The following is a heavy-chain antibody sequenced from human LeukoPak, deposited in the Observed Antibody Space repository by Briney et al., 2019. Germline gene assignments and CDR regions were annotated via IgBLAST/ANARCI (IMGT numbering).Heavy chain of an antibody. CDR1: GFTFSSHG. J-gene: IGHJ4*02. CDR3: AREGEGYSYGYRYYFDY. D-gene: IGHD5-18*01. Sequence: GGSLRLSCAASGFTFSSHGMHWVRQAPGKGLEWVAVIWYDGSNEYYADSVKGRFTISRENSKNTLYLQMNSLRAEDTGLYYCAREGEGYSYGYRYYFDYWGQGTLVTVSS. V-gene: IGHV3-33*01. CDR2: IWYDGSNE.